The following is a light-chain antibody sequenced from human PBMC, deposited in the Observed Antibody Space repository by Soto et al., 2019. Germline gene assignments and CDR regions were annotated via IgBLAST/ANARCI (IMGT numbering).Light chain of an antibody. V-gene: IGLV1-44*01. CDR2: SNN. CDR3: AAWDDSLNAPG. Sequence: QSVLTQPPSASGTPGQRVTISCSGSSSNIGSNIVNWYQQLPGTAPKLLIYSNNQRPSGVPDRFSGSKSGTSASLAISGLQSEDEADYYCAAWDDSLNAPGFGGGTQLTVL. CDR1: SSNIGSNI. J-gene: IGLJ3*02.